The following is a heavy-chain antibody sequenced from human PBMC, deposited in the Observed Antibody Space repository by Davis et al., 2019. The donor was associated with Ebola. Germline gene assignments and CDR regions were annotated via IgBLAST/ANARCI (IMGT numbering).Heavy chain of an antibody. CDR1: GGSISSSSYY. J-gene: IGHJ6*03. CDR3: ARAAVLWFGELLYTPYYMDV. V-gene: IGHV4-39*07. Sequence: SETLSLTCTVSGGSISSSSYYWGWIRQPPGKGLEWIGSIYYSGSTNCNPSLKSRVTISVDTSKNQFSLKLSSVTAADTAVYYCARAAVLWFGELLYTPYYMDVWGKGTTVTVSS. D-gene: IGHD3-10*01. CDR2: IYYSGST.